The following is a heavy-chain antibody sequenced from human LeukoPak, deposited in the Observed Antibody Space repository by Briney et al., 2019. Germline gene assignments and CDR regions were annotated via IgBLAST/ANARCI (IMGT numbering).Heavy chain of an antibody. Sequence: PSETLSLTCTVSGGSISSSSYYWGWIRQPPGKGLEWIGSIYYSGSTYYNPSLKSRVTISVDTSKNQFSLKLSSVTAADTAVYYCARAGSRYDFDYWGQGTLVTGSS. CDR1: GGSISSSSYY. J-gene: IGHJ4*02. D-gene: IGHD3-10*01. CDR3: ARAGSRYDFDY. CDR2: IYYSGST. V-gene: IGHV4-39*01.